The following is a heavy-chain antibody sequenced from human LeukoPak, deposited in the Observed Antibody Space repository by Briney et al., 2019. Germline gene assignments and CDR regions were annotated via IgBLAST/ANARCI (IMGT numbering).Heavy chain of an antibody. CDR1: GGSFSSYY. D-gene: IGHD6-19*01. CDR2: INYSGNT. CDR3: ARDRLSSGWYDY. V-gene: IGHV4-59*01. J-gene: IGHJ4*02. Sequence: SETLSLTCTVSGGSFSSYYWSWIRKPPGKGLEWIGYINYSGNTNYNPPHKRLITISVNATKNPFSLKLSSVTAADTAVYYGARDRLSSGWYDYWGQGTLVTVSS.